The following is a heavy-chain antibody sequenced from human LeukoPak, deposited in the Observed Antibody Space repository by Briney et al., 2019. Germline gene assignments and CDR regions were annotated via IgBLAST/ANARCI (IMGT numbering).Heavy chain of an antibody. Sequence: ASVKVSCKASGYTFTGYYMHWVRQAPGQGLERMGWINPNSGGTNYAQKFQGRVTMTRDTSISTAYMELSRLRSDDTAVYYCARDEEFGELLYYFDYWGQGTLSPSPQ. V-gene: IGHV1-2*02. CDR2: INPNSGGT. CDR3: ARDEEFGELLYYFDY. CDR1: GYTFTGYY. J-gene: IGHJ4*02. D-gene: IGHD3-10*01.